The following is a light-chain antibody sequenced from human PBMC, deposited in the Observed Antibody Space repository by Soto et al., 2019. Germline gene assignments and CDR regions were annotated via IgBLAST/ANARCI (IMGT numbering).Light chain of an antibody. V-gene: IGKV1-5*01. CDR3: QQYNSYPWT. CDR1: QSISGW. CDR2: DVS. Sequence: DIQMTQSPYTLSASVGDRVTITCRASQSISGWLAWYQQKPGKAPKLLIYDVSSLESGVPSRFSGSGSGTEFTLAISSLQPDHFATYYCQQYNSYPWTFGQGTKVEIK. J-gene: IGKJ1*01.